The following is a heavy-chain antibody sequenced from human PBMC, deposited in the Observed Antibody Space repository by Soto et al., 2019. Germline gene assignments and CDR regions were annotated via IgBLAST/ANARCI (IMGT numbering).Heavy chain of an antibody. D-gene: IGHD6-19*01. CDR3: AKDRGWSSADLEY. CDR1: GSRSCSFG. Sequence: GGSLRIACSASGSRSCSFGMHGVRQAPGKGLEWVALMSYDGSSKYYQDSLKGRFTISRDKSKNTLYLQMSSLRVEDTAVYYCAKDRGWSSADLEYWGQGNLVTVSS. V-gene: IGHV3-30*18. CDR2: MSYDGSSK. J-gene: IGHJ4*02.